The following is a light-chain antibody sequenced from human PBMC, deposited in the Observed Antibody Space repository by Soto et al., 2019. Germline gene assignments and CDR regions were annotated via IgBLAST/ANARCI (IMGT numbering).Light chain of an antibody. CDR2: DVY. J-gene: IGKJ5*01. V-gene: IGKV3D-11*01. CDR1: LGVTTN. Sequence: TQYPAKLSVSPGERANLPCCPALGVTTNFAWYQQKSGQSHRLIIYDVYNRATGVPDRFSGSGSGTDFTLTIEKLQPEDFAIYYCQQRTNWPQIPFGTGKRLELK. CDR3: QQRTNWPQIP.